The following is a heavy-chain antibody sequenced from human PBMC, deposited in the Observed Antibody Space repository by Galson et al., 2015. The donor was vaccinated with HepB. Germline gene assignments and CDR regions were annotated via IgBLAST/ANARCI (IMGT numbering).Heavy chain of an antibody. D-gene: IGHD1-26*01. Sequence: SLRLSCATSGFIFRCYSIHWVRQAPGKGLEWVALISYDGSNKYYADSVKGRFTISRDNSKNTLYLQMDSLRPDDTAVYYCARDKGGSYYFDYWGQGTLVTVSS. CDR3: ARDKGGSYYFDY. V-gene: IGHV3-30*04. J-gene: IGHJ4*02. CDR1: GFIFRCYS. CDR2: ISYDGSNK.